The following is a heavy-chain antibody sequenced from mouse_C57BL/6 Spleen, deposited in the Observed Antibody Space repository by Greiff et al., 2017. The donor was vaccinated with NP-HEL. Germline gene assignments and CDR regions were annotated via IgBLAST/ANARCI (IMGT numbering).Heavy chain of an antibody. D-gene: IGHD1-1*01. CDR3: ARTGITTVVDQYYFDY. J-gene: IGHJ2*01. V-gene: IGHV1-76*01. Sequence: QVHVKQSGAELVRPGASVKLSCKASGYTFTDYYINWVKQRPGQGLEWIARIYPGSGNTYYNEKFKGKATLTAEKSSSTAYMQLSSLTSEDSAVYFCARTGITTVVDQYYFDYWGQGTTLTVSS. CDR2: IYPGSGNT. CDR1: GYTFTDYY.